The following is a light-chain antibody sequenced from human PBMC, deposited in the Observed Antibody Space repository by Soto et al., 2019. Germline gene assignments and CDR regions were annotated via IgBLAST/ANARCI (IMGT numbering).Light chain of an antibody. J-gene: IGKJ1*01. CDR3: QQYYPASWA. CDR1: QSVLYSSNNKNY. CDR2: WAS. V-gene: IGKV4-1*01. Sequence: DIVMTQSPDSLAVSLGERATINCKSSQSVLYSSNNKNYLAWYQKKPGQPPKLLIYWASTRGSGVPDQFSGSGSGTDCPLTISSLQAEDVAVYYCQQYYPASWAVGKGTKVEI.